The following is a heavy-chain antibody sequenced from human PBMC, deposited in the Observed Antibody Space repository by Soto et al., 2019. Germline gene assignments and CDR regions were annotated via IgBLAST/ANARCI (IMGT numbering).Heavy chain of an antibody. CDR3: ARGGSYDFWSGYVYYYYYMDV. D-gene: IGHD3-3*01. J-gene: IGHJ6*03. CDR2: INHSGST. CDR1: GGSFSGYY. V-gene: IGHV4-34*01. Sequence: SETLSLTCAVYGGSFSGYYWSWIRQPPGKGLEWIGEINHSGSTNYNPSLKSRVTISVDTSKNQFSLKLSSVTAADTAVYYCARGGSYDFWSGYVYYYYYMDVWGKGTTVTVSS.